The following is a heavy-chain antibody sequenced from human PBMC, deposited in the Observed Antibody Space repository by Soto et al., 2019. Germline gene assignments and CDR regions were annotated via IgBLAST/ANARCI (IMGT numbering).Heavy chain of an antibody. CDR3: NTERCTGTNCYVKNAFDS. J-gene: IGHJ3*02. Sequence: GGSLRLSXAASGFTFNDAWMTWVRQAPGKGLEWVGRIKTKTDGGTTDYAAPVKGRFTISRDDSKNTVYLQMNSLKIEDTGVYYCNTERCTGTNCYVKNAFDSWGQGTMVTVSS. D-gene: IGHD2-2*01. CDR1: GFTFNDAW. CDR2: IKTKTDGGTT. V-gene: IGHV3-15*01.